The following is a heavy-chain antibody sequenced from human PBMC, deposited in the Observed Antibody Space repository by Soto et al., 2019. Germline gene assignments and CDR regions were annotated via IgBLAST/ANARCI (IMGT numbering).Heavy chain of an antibody. CDR3: ARETDDFTNGAHDI. V-gene: IGHV1-2*02. CDR2: IIPHSGET. J-gene: IGHJ4*02. Sequence: QVQLVQSGAEVKRPGASVKVSCKASGYSFTGYYMHWVRQAPGQGLEWMGWIIPHSGETNYAQKFQARVTLTRDPSISTAYMQLSGLTSDDTAVYYCARETDDFTNGAHDIWGPGTLVTVSS. D-gene: IGHD4-4*01. CDR1: GYSFTGYY.